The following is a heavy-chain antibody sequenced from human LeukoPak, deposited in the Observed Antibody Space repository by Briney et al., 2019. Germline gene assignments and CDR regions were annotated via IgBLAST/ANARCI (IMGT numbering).Heavy chain of an antibody. Sequence: GGSLRLSCAASGFTFSSYSMNWVRQAPGKGLEWVSSISSSSRYIYYADSVKGRFTISRDNAKNSLYLQMNSLRAEDTAVYYCARGYCSSTDCHLARHFEYWGQGTRVTVSS. CDR2: ISSSSRYI. J-gene: IGHJ4*02. CDR3: ARGYCSSTDCHLARHFEY. V-gene: IGHV3-21*01. CDR1: GFTFSSYS. D-gene: IGHD2-2*01.